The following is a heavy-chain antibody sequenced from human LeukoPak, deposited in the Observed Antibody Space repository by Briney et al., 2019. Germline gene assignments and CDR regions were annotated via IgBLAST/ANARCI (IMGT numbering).Heavy chain of an antibody. CDR3: ARDGSGSWFDY. J-gene: IGHJ4*02. CDR1: GYTFTSYG. CDR2: INAYNGDT. Sequence: ASVKVSCKASGYTFTSYGISWVRQAPGHGLEWMAWINAYNGDTNYAQKYQGRVTLTTDTSTSTAYMELRSLRSDDTALYYCARDGSGSWFDYWGQGTLVTASS. D-gene: IGHD6-13*01. V-gene: IGHV1-18*01.